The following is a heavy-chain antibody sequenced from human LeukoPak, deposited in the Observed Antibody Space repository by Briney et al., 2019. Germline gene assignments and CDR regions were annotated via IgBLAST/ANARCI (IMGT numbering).Heavy chain of an antibody. V-gene: IGHV4-39*01. J-gene: IGHJ5*02. CDR2: IYYSGST. Sequence: SETLSLTRTVSGGSISSSSYYWGWIRQPPGKGLEWIGSIYYSGSTYYNPSLKSRVTISVDTSKNQFSLKLSSVTAADTAVYYCARIAYDFWSGFLAPVGPFDPWGQGTQVTVSS. D-gene: IGHD3-3*01. CDR1: GGSISSSSYY. CDR3: ARIAYDFWSGFLAPVGPFDP.